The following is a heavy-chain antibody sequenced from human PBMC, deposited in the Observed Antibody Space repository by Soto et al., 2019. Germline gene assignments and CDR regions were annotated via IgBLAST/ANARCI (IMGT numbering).Heavy chain of an antibody. CDR1: GFTFDDHG. V-gene: IGHV3-20*04. CDR2: ITWNGATT. Sequence: EVQLVESGGGVVRPGGSLRLSCAASGFTFDDHGMTWVRQAPGKGLEWVSGITWNGATTGYADSVKGRFTISRDNAKNSLYLQMNSLRVEDTALYYCARDGGVVVAVDAFDVRGQGTMVTVSS. J-gene: IGHJ3*01. CDR3: ARDGGVVVAVDAFDV. D-gene: IGHD6-19*01.